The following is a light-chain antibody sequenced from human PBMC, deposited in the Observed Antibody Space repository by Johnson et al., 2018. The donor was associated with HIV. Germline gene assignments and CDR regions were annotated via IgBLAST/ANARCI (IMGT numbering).Light chain of an antibody. J-gene: IGLJ1*01. Sequence: QSVLTQPPSVYAAPGQKVTISCSGSSSNIGNNYVSWYQQLPGTAPKLLIYDNYKRPPGTPDRFSGSTSGTSATLGITGLKTGDEADYYCGTWDSSLSAGFYVFGTGTKVTVL. CDR2: DNY. CDR3: GTWDSSLSAGFYV. CDR1: SSNIGNNY. V-gene: IGLV1-51*01.